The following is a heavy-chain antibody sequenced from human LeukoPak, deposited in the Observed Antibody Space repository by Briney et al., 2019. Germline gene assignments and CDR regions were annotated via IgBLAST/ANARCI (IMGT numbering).Heavy chain of an antibody. CDR3: ARAATTGLYYCYYGMDV. CDR1: GFTFSSYA. D-gene: IGHD6-25*01. Sequence: PGRSLRLSCAASGFTFSSYAMHWVRQAPGKGLEWVAVISYDGSNKYYADSVKGRFTISRDNSKNTLYLQMNSLRAEDTAVYYCARAATTGLYYCYYGMDVWGQGTTVTVSS. CDR2: ISYDGSNK. J-gene: IGHJ6*02. V-gene: IGHV3-30-3*01.